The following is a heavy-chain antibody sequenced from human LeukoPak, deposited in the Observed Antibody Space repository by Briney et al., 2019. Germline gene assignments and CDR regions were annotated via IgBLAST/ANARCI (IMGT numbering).Heavy chain of an antibody. CDR2: INHSGST. V-gene: IGHV4-34*01. Sequence: SETLSLTCAVYGGSFSGYYWSWIRQPPGEGLQWIGGINHSGSTNYNPSLKSRVTISVDTSKNQFSLKLSSVTAADTAVYYCARAASYDFWSGYRSPGPIDYWGQGTLVTVSS. CDR1: GGSFSGYY. CDR3: ARAASYDFWSGYRSPGPIDY. D-gene: IGHD3-3*01. J-gene: IGHJ4*02.